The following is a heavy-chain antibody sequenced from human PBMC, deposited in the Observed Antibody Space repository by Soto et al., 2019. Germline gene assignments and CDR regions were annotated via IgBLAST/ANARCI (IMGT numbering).Heavy chain of an antibody. J-gene: IGHJ5*02. V-gene: IGHV4-59*08. D-gene: IGHD6-25*01. Sequence: SETLSLTCTVSGGSICSYYWGGIRQPPGKGLEWIGYIYYSGSTNYNPSLKSRVTISVDTSKNQFSLKLSSVTAADTAVYYCARVRIAATAGWFDPWGQGTLVTVSS. CDR3: ARVRIAATAGWFDP. CDR1: GGSICSYY. CDR2: IYYSGST.